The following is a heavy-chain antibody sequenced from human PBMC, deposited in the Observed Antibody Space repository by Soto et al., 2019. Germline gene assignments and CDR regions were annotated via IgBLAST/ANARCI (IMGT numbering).Heavy chain of an antibody. CDR3: VSQRTTVITKAYFDY. CDR1: GGSVTNSRYY. V-gene: IGHV4-39*01. D-gene: IGHD4-4*01. J-gene: IGHJ4*02. Sequence: PSPTLSLTCTVSGGSVTNSRYYWGWIRQSPGKGLEWIGSVYYRGRSYSKSSVKSRVTISVDTSKNQFSLNLNSVTASDTAVYFCVSQRTTVITKAYFDYWGPGALVT. CDR2: VYYRGRS.